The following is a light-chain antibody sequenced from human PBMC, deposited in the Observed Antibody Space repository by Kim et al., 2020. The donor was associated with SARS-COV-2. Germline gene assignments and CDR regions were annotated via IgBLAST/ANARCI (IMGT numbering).Light chain of an antibody. V-gene: IGKV3-20*01. CDR2: GAS. Sequence: STGDGTTLSCRASQNNQSKFLAWYQQKPGQPPRVLIYGASYRAAGVPDRFSGSGSGTDFTLTITGLEPDDIAVYYCQQYGDSQYTFGQGTKLEI. J-gene: IGKJ2*01. CDR1: QNNQSKF. CDR3: QQYGDSQYT.